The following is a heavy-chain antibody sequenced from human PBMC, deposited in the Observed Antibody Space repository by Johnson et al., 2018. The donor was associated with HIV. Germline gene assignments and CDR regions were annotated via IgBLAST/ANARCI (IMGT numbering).Heavy chain of an antibody. CDR3: VREGGYNWNALGFRDAFDK. Sequence: VQLVESGGGLIQPGGSLRLSCAASGFSVSSNYMSWVRQAPGKGLEWVSVIYGGGSTNYADSVKVRFTISRDNSKNALHLQMNRLRAEDTALYYCVREGGYNWNALGFRDAFDKWGRGTMFIVSS. CDR2: IYGGGST. CDR1: GFSVSSNY. V-gene: IGHV3-53*01. D-gene: IGHD1-20*01. J-gene: IGHJ3*02.